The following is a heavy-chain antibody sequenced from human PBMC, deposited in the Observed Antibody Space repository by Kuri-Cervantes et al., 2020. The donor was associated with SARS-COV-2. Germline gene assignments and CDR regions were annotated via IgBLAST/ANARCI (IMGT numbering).Heavy chain of an antibody. CDR2: IYNSGST. J-gene: IGHJ4*02. D-gene: IGHD2-2*01. CDR1: GGSISSSSYY. Sequence: GSLRLSCTVSGGSISSSSYYWGWIRQPPGKGLEWIGSIYNSGSTYYNPSHKSRVTISVDTSKNQFSLKLSYVTAADTAVYYCARELGVPAPTYFYYWGQGTLVTVSS. V-gene: IGHV4-39*07. CDR3: ARELGVPAPTYFYY.